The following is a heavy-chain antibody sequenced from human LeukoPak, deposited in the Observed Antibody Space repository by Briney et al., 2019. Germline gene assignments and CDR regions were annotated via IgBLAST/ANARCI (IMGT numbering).Heavy chain of an antibody. V-gene: IGHV3-33*01. CDR3: ARDPSYGSGTSLDY. J-gene: IGHJ4*02. CDR2: IWYDGSNK. D-gene: IGHD3-10*01. CDR1: GFTFSSYG. Sequence: PGGSLRLSCAASGFTFSSYGMHWVRQAPGKGLEWVAVIWYDGSNKYYADSVKGRFTISRDSSKNALYLQMNSLRAEDTAVYYCARDPSYGSGTSLDYWGQGTMAADSS.